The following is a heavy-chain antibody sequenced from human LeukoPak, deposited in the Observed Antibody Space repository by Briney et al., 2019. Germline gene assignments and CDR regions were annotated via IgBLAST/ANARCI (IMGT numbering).Heavy chain of an antibody. CDR2: IYYSGST. CDR1: GGSISSYY. J-gene: IGHJ4*02. CDR3: ARVRALEPRTHFDY. Sequence: KPSETLSLTCTVSGGSISSYYWGWIRQPPGKGLEWIGSIYYSGSTYYNPSLKSRVTISVDTSKNQFSLKLSSVTAADTAVYYCARVRALEPRTHFDYWGQGTLVTVSS. D-gene: IGHD1-1*01. V-gene: IGHV4-39*01.